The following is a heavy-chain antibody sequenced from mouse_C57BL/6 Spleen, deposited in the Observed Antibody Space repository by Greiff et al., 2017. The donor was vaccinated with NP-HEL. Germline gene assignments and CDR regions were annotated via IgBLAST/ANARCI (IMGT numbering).Heavy chain of an antibody. CDR1: GYAFSSSW. CDR3: ASLDRAY. CDR2: IYPGDGDT. J-gene: IGHJ3*01. V-gene: IGHV1-82*01. Sequence: QVQLKESGPELVKPGASVKISCQASGYAFSSSWMNWVKQRPGKGLEWIGRIYPGDGDTTYNGKFKGKATLTADKSSSTAYMQLSSLTSYDSAVYFCASLDRAYWGQGTLVTVSA.